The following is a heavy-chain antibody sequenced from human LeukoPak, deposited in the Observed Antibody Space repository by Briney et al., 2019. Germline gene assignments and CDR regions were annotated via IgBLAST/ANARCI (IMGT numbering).Heavy chain of an antibody. CDR2: IHSDGST. J-gene: IGHJ5*02. CDR1: GFTVNSNY. V-gene: IGHV3-53*01. Sequence: GGSLRLSCAASGFTVNSNYMSRVRQAPGEGMEWVSVIHSDGSTYYADSVKGRFTISRDNSKNTLFLQMNSLRAEDTAVYYCAREYCTSGVCCFDPWSQGTLVTVSS. CDR3: AREYCTSGVCCFDP. D-gene: IGHD2-8*01.